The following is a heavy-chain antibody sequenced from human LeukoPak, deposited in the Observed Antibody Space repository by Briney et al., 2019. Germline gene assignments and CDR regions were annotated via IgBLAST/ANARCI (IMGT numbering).Heavy chain of an antibody. Sequence: KPGESLKISCKGSGYSFTNYWIGWVRQMPGEGLVWMGIIYPGDSDTRYNPSFQGQVTISADKSISTAYLQWSGLKASDTAMYYCARHEGSSFFFDYWGQGTLVTVSS. CDR1: GYSFTNYW. CDR2: IYPGDSDT. CDR3: ARHEGSSFFFDY. V-gene: IGHV5-51*01. D-gene: IGHD6-13*01. J-gene: IGHJ4*02.